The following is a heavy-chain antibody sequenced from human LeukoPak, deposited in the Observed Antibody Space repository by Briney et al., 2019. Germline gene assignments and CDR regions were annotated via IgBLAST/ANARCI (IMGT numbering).Heavy chain of an antibody. J-gene: IGHJ4*02. CDR1: GFTFSSYE. Sequence: GGSMRLSCAPSGFTFSSYEMNWVRQAPGEGLGWVSYTSSGSTLYEAESVKGRFTISRDNAKNSLYLQMNSLRAEDTAVYYCARESIAVAGAPFDYWGQGTLVTVSS. V-gene: IGHV3-48*03. CDR2: TSSGSTL. CDR3: ARESIAVAGAPFDY. D-gene: IGHD6-19*01.